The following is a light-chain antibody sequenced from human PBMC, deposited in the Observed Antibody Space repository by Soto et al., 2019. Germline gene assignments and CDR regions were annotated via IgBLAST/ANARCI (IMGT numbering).Light chain of an antibody. CDR3: QHYNSYSEA. Sequence: DIQMTQSPSTLSASIGDRVTISCRASQNIGRWLAWYQQKPGTAPKLLIYKASSLESGVPSRFSGSGSGTEFTLTISSLQPDDFATYYCQHYNSYSEAFGQGTKVDIK. V-gene: IGKV1-5*03. CDR1: QNIGRW. CDR2: KAS. J-gene: IGKJ1*01.